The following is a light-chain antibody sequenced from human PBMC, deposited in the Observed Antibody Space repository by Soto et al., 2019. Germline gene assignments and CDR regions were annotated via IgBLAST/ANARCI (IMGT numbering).Light chain of an antibody. CDR3: QQYTGPPTT. V-gene: IGKV3-20*01. Sequence: EIILTQSPDALSFSPLERATLSCRASQTVSSNYLAWCQQRPGQAPRLLIYGASTRAAGIPDRFSGSGSGTDFTLTITRLEPEDSAVYFCQQYTGPPTTFGQGTRLEIK. CDR2: GAS. CDR1: QTVSSNY. J-gene: IGKJ5*01.